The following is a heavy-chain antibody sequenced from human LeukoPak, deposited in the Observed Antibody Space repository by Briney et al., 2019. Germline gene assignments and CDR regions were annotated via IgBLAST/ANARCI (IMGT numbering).Heavy chain of an antibody. D-gene: IGHD1-26*01. J-gene: IGHJ4*02. CDR2: IYPGDSDT. Sequence: GESLKISCKGSGYSFTSYWICWVRQMPGKGLEWMGIIYPGDSDTRYSPSFQGQVTISADKSISTAYLQWSSLKASDTAMYYCARTRVNSGSYRFSDYWGQGTLVTVSS. V-gene: IGHV5-51*01. CDR3: ARTRVNSGSYRFSDY. CDR1: GYSFTSYW.